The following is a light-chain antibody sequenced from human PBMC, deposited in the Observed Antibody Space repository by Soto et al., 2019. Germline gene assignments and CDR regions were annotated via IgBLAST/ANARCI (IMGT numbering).Light chain of an antibody. J-gene: IGKJ5*01. Sequence: DAVMSQTPLSLAPAPGQPASISCKSSQSLLHITGETFLFWYLQKPGQSPQLLIYEVSTRVSGVPDRFSGSGSGTDFTLDISRVETDDVGIYYCMQSTQLPPTFGQGTRLEIK. CDR3: MQSTQLPPT. CDR1: QSLLHITGETF. V-gene: IGKV2D-29*02. CDR2: EVS.